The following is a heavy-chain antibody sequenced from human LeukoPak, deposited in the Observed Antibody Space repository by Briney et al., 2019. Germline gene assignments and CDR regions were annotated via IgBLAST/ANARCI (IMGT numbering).Heavy chain of an antibody. D-gene: IGHD2-21*01. V-gene: IGHV3-49*04. J-gene: IGHJ4*02. CDR1: GFTFGDYG. CDR2: IRSKAYGGTT. CDR3: TRVLIVVIAGSFDF. Sequence: GGSLRLSCTASGFTFGDYGMSWVRQAPGKGLEWVGFIRSKAYGGTTEYAASVKGRFTISRDDSKSIAYLQMNSLKTEDTAVYYCTRVLIVVIAGSFDFWGQGTVVTVSS.